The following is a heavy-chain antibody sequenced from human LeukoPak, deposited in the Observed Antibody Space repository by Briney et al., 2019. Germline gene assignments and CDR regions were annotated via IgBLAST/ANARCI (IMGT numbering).Heavy chain of an antibody. CDR1: GGSIRSYY. J-gene: IGHJ5*02. CDR2: FYYSGST. Sequence: SETLSLTCTVSGGSIRSYYWSWIRQPPGKGLEWIGYFYYSGSTNYNPSLKSRVTISVDTSKNQFSLKLSSVTAADTAVYYCARDRGDILTGWINWFDPWGQGTLVTVSS. CDR3: ARDRGDILTGWINWFDP. V-gene: IGHV4-59*01. D-gene: IGHD3-9*01.